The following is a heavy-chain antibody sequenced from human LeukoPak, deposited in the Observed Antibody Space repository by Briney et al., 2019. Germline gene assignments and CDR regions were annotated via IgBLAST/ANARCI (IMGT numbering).Heavy chain of an antibody. CDR2: INHSGST. CDR1: GGSFSGYY. J-gene: IGHJ3*02. Sequence: ASETLSLTCAVYGGSFSGYYWSWIRQPPGKGLEWIGEINHSGSTNYNPSLKSRVTISVDTSKNQFSLKLSSVTAADTAVYYCASTLRNDAFDIWGQGTMVTVSS. CDR3: ASTLRNDAFDI. V-gene: IGHV4-34*01.